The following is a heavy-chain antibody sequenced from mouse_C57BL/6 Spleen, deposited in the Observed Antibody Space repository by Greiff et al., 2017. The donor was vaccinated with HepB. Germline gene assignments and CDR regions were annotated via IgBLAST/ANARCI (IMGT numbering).Heavy chain of an antibody. CDR3: TGNYGSSYRSWFAY. J-gene: IGHJ3*01. Sequence: EVKVEESGGGLVQPGGSMKLSCVASGFTFSNYWMNWVRQSPEKGLEWVAQIRLKSDNYATHYAESVKGRFTISRDDSKSSVYLQMNNLRAEDTGIYYCTGNYGSSYRSWFAYWGQGTLVTVSA. D-gene: IGHD1-1*01. CDR2: IRLKSDNYAT. V-gene: IGHV6-3*01. CDR1: GFTFSNYW.